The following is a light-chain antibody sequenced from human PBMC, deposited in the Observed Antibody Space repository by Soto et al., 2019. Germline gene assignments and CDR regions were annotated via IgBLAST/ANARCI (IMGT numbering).Light chain of an antibody. J-gene: IGKJ4*01. CDR1: QSISSN. CDR2: RTS. CDR3: QQYNNWPRAT. V-gene: IGKV3-15*01. Sequence: EIVMTQSPATLSVSPGERATLSCRASQSISSNLAWYQQKPGQAPRLLMFRTSSRATGFPARFSGSGSGTEFNLTISSLQSEDFGVYSCQQYNNWPRATFGGGTKVDSK.